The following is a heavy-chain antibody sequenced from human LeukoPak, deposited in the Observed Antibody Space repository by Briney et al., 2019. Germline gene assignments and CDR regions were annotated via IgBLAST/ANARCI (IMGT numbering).Heavy chain of an antibody. D-gene: IGHD3-3*01. CDR2: IRKKKDGYTT. Sequence: GGSLRLSCAASGFIFSAYIIDWVRPAPGKGLEWIACIRKKKDGYTTAIAGCVKGRLVVSRNDSKDSMFRQRNSRETEDRACYYGTREGGERYYTAFDIWGQGTMVTVSS. CDR1: GFIFSAYI. J-gene: IGHJ3*02. V-gene: IGHV3-72*01. CDR3: TREGGERYYTAFDI.